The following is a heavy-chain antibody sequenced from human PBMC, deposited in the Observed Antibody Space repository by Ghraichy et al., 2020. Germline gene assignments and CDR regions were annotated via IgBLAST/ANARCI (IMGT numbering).Heavy chain of an antibody. CDR3: AMWGTGNLDY. CDR1: GFIFSGFN. Sequence: GGSLRLSCEASGFIFSGFNMNWVRQAPGKGLEWVANVNQDGSERSYVASVRGRFTISRDNPKQSLYLQMNSQRVEDTAVYYCAMWGTGNLDYWGQGTLVTVSS. J-gene: IGHJ4*02. V-gene: IGHV3-7*01. D-gene: IGHD1-1*01. CDR2: VNQDGSER.